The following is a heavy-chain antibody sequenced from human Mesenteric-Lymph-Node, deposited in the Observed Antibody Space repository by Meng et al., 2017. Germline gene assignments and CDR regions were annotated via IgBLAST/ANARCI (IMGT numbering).Heavy chain of an antibody. D-gene: IGHD2-2*01. V-gene: IGHV3-23*05. CDR3: AKETEASGTPLFDY. Sequence: GESLKISCAASGFTFSSFAMSWVRQAPGKGLEWVSGIKNSGTDKYYTDSVKGRFAISRDNSKNMLYLQMDSLRDEDTAIYYCAKETEASGTPLFDYWGQGTLVTVSS. CDR2: IKNSGTDK. J-gene: IGHJ4*02. CDR1: GFTFSSFA.